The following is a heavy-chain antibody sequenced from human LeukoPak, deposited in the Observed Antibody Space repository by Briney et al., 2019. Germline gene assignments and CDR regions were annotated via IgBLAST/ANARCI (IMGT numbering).Heavy chain of an antibody. V-gene: IGHV4-38-2*02. J-gene: IGHJ4*02. CDR3: ARHRSGWLQSSFDY. CDR1: GYSISSGYY. CDR2: IYYGGSS. D-gene: IGHD5-24*01. Sequence: PSETLSLTCTVSGYSISSGYYWGWIRQPPGKGLEWIGSIYYGGSSFDNPALKSRVTISVDTSKNQFSLKLSSVTAADTAVYYCARHRSGWLQSSFDYWGQGTLVTVSS.